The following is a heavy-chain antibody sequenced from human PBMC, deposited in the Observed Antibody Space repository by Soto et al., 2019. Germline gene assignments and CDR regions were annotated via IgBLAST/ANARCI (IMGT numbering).Heavy chain of an antibody. J-gene: IGHJ4*02. CDR2: ISWNSGGI. CDR1: GFTFDYYG. CDR3: AKVVNGEYHYYFEY. Sequence: GGSLRLSCAASGFTFDYYGMPWVRQAPGKGLEWVSGISWNSGGIGYEDYVKGRFTISRDKAKKSLYLKMNSLRAEDKALYYCAKVVNGEYHYYFEYWGQGTLVT. V-gene: IGHV3-9*01. D-gene: IGHD2-8*01.